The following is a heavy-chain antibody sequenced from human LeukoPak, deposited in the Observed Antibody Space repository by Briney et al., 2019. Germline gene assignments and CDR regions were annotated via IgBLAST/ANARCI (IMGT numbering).Heavy chain of an antibody. CDR1: GGSISSYY. J-gene: IGHJ2*01. CDR2: IYYSGST. D-gene: IGHD2-15*01. CDR3: AREVMVVAATTFWYFDL. V-gene: IGHV4-59*01. Sequence: SETLSLTCTVSGGSISSYYWSWIRQPPGKGLERIGYIYYSGSTNYNSSPKSRVTISVDTSKNQFSLKLSSVTAADTAVYYCAREVMVVAATTFWYFDLWGRGTLVTVSS.